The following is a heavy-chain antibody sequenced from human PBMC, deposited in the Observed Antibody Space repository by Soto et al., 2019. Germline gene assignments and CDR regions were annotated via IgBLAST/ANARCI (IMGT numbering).Heavy chain of an antibody. CDR3: ARESYYCSGGTCAVDH. CDR1: GFTFSYYW. Sequence: LRLSCAASGFTFSYYWMTWVHRAPGKGLEWVANIKQDGSEKYYVDSVKGRFTISRDNAKNSLYLQMNSLRAEDTAVYYCARESYYCSGGTCAVDHWGQGTLVTVSS. J-gene: IGHJ4*02. V-gene: IGHV3-7*01. D-gene: IGHD2-15*01. CDR2: IKQDGSEK.